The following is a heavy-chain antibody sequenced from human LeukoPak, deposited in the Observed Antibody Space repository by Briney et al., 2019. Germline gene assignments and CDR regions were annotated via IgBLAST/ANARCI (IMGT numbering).Heavy chain of an antibody. Sequence: PGGSLRLSCAASGFTFSSYWMHWVRQAPGKGLVWVSRINSDGSSTSYADSVKGRFTNSRDNAKNTLYLQMNSLRAEDTAVYYCARDSSGWLTPLDYWGQGTLVTVSS. D-gene: IGHD6-19*01. J-gene: IGHJ4*02. CDR2: INSDGSST. CDR1: GFTFSSYW. CDR3: ARDSSGWLTPLDY. V-gene: IGHV3-74*01.